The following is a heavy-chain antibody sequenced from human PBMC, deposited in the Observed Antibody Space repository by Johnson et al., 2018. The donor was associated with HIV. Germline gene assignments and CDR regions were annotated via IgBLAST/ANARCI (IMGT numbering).Heavy chain of an antibody. CDR1: GFTFSSYG. CDR3: ARDNNLSSAFDI. J-gene: IGHJ3*02. D-gene: IGHD2/OR15-2a*01. V-gene: IGHV3-30*03. CDR2: IGYDGNDK. Sequence: QVQLVESGGGAVQPGRSLRLSCAASGFTFSSYGMHWVRQAPGKGLEWVAAIGYDGNDKDYADSVKGRFTISRDNSRNTLYLHLNSLRDVDTAVYYCARDNNLSSAFDIWGQGTMVTVSS.